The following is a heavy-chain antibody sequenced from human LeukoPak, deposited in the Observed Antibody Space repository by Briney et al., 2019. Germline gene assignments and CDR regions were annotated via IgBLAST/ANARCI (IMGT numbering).Heavy chain of an antibody. V-gene: IGHV1-2*06. J-gene: IGHJ5*02. CDR1: GYTFTDYP. D-gene: IGHD2-2*01. CDR3: ARDPWGGDIVVVPAAIHDP. CDR2: INPNTGST. Sequence: ASVKVSCKASGYTFTDYPIHWVRQAPGQGLEWMGRINPNTGSTKYAQKFQGRVTMTRDTSISTAYMELSRLRSDDTAVFYCARDPWGGDIVVVPAAIHDPWGQGTLVTVSP.